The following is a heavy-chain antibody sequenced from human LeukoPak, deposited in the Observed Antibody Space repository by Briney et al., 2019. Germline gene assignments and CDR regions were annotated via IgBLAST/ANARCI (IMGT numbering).Heavy chain of an antibody. J-gene: IGHJ4*02. CDR1: GFTFSSYA. V-gene: IGHV3-23*01. CDR2: ISGSGGST. CDR3: AKGSSYYYDSSGYYGH. Sequence: GGSLRLSCAASGFTFSSYAMSWVRQAPGKGLEWVSAISGSGGSTYYADSVKGRFTISRDNSKNTLYLQMNSLRAEDTAVYYCAKGSSYYYDSSGYYGHWGQGTLVTVSS. D-gene: IGHD3-22*01.